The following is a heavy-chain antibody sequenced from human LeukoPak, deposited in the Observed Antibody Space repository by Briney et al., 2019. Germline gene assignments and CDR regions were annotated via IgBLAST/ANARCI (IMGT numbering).Heavy chain of an antibody. J-gene: IGHJ3*02. V-gene: IGHV3-33*01. CDR1: GFTFSSYG. CDR2: IWYDGSNK. Sequence: GGSLRLSCAASGFTFSSYGMHWVRQAPGKGLEWVAVIWYDGSNKYYADSVKGRFTISRDNSKNTLYLQMNSLRAEDTAVYYCGRDGAGYNWSAFDIWGQGTMVTVSS. CDR3: GRDGAGYNWSAFDI. D-gene: IGHD1-1*01.